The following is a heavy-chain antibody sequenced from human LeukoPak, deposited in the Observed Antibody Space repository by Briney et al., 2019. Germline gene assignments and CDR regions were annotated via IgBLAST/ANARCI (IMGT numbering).Heavy chain of an antibody. D-gene: IGHD4-17*01. V-gene: IGHV4-61*02. Sequence: SETLSLTCTVSGGSIRSGSYYWSWIRQPAGKGLEWIGRIYNSGITNYNPSLKSRVTMSMDTSMNQFSLKLRSVTAADTAVYYCARDYGDFPAYYFDYWGQGTLVTVSS. CDR3: ARDYGDFPAYYFDY. J-gene: IGHJ4*02. CDR1: GGSIRSGSYY. CDR2: IYNSGIT.